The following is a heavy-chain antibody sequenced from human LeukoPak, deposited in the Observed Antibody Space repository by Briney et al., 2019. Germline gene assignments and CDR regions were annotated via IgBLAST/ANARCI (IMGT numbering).Heavy chain of an antibody. CDR3: ARTGFSSGPFADH. CDR1: GASISSHY. D-gene: IGHD2-8*02. CDR2: IHNSGST. J-gene: IGHJ4*02. Sequence: SETLSLTCTVSGASISSHYWSWIRQPPGKGLEWIGYIHNSGSTNYNPSFKSRVTISLDTSTNQFSLKLSSVTAADTAVYYCARTGFSSGPFADHWGQGTLVTVS. V-gene: IGHV4-59*11.